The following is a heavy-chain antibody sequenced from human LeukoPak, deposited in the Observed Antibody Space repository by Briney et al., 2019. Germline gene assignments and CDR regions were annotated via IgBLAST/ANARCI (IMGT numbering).Heavy chain of an antibody. D-gene: IGHD4-17*01. V-gene: IGHV1-69*13. J-gene: IGHJ5*02. Sequence: ASVKVSCKASGGTFSSYAISWVRQAPGQGLEWMGGIIPIFGTANYAQKFQGRVTITADESTSTAYMELSSLRSEDTAVYYCARDVHGDYGSGWFDPWGQGTLVSVSS. CDR1: GGTFSSYA. CDR3: ARDVHGDYGSGWFDP. CDR2: IIPIFGTA.